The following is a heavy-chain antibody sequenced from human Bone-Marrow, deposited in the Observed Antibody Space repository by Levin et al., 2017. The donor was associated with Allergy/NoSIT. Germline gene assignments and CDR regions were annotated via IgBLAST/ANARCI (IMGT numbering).Heavy chain of an antibody. Sequence: GESLKISCAASGFAFSSFDMNWVRQAPGKGLEWVAYISNTGATIYHADSVKGRFIISRDNAKNSLFLQMNSLRAEDTAVYYCARDRGYYDILTKTDRGMDVWGQGTTVTVSS. CDR3: ARDRGYYDILTKTDRGMDV. J-gene: IGHJ6*02. D-gene: IGHD3-9*01. CDR1: GFAFSSFD. CDR2: ISNTGATI. V-gene: IGHV3-48*03.